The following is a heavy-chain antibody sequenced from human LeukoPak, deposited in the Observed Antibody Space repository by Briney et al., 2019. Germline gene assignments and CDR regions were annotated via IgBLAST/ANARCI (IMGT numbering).Heavy chain of an antibody. CDR2: IYYSVST. CDR1: GASISGYY. Sequence: KPSESLSLTCTVSGASISGYYWSWIWQPPGKGLEWIGYIYYSVSTNYNPSLKSRVTISVDTCKNQISLKLSSVTAADTAIYYCARPSRRGYVDGFDIWGQGTMVTVSS. V-gene: IGHV4-59*08. D-gene: IGHD5-18*01. CDR3: ARPSRRGYVDGFDI. J-gene: IGHJ3*02.